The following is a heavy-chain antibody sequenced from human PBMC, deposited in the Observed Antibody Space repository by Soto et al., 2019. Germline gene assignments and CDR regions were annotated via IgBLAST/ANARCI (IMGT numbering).Heavy chain of an antibody. CDR3: ARLRLTGYFDY. Sequence: QVQLVESGGGLVKPGGSLRLSCVASGFTFSDHYMTWIRQAPGKGLEWLSYISTSSSYTNYADSVKGRFTISRDNAMTPLYLQMNSLRAEDTAVYYCARLRLTGYFDYWGQGTLVTVSS. V-gene: IGHV3-11*05. J-gene: IGHJ4*02. CDR2: ISTSSSYT. CDR1: GFTFSDHY.